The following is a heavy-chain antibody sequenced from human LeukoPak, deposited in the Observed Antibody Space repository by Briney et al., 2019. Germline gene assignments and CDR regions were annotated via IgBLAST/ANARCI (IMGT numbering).Heavy chain of an antibody. CDR2: IGWNPISF. Sequence: PGGSLRLSCATSGFTFDRYAMHWVRRAPGKGLEWVSGIGWNPISFDYAYSVKGRFTISRDNAKKSLYLQMNSLRPDDTGFYYCTKGRNSGSFYRGWGGEFGYWGQGILVTVSS. J-gene: IGHJ4*02. D-gene: IGHD1-26*01. CDR1: GFTFDRYA. CDR3: TKGRNSGSFYRGWGGEFGY. V-gene: IGHV3-9*01.